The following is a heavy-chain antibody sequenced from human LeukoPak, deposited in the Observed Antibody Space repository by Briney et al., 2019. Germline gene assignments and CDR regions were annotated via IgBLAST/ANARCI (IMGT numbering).Heavy chain of an antibody. CDR3: ATAPAGYQLLPLYYYYYMDV. V-gene: IGHV1-8*01. D-gene: IGHD2-2*01. CDR2: MNPNSGNT. Sequence: GSVQVTCKASGYTFTSYDINWLRQPTGQGLEGMGWMNPNSGNTGYAQKFQGRVTMTRNTSISTAYMELGSLRSEDTAVYYCATAPAGYQLLPLYYYYYMDVWGKGTTVTVSS. CDR1: GYTFTSYD. J-gene: IGHJ6*03.